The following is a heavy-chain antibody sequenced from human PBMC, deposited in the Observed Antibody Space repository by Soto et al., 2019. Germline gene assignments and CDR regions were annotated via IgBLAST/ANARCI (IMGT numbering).Heavy chain of an antibody. Sequence: ASVKVSCKASGYTFTNYGSTWVRQAPGQGLEWMGWISAYNGNTNYTQKLQGRVTMTTDTSTSTAYMELRSLRSDDTAVYYCARDDIVATMNFDYWGQGTLVTVSS. J-gene: IGHJ4*02. CDR3: ARDDIVATMNFDY. CDR2: ISAYNGNT. D-gene: IGHD5-12*01. V-gene: IGHV1-18*01. CDR1: GYTFTNYG.